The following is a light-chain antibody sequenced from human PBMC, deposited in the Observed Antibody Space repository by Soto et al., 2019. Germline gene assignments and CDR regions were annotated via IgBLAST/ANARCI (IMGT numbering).Light chain of an antibody. CDR2: KNN. CDR3: AAWDATLSGYV. Sequence: VLTQPHSASGTPGQRVTISCSGSSSNIGTDDVFWYLQFPGTAPKLLIYKNNQRPSGVSDRFSGSKSGTSASLAISGLRSEDEADYYCAAWDATLSGYVFGTGNKVTVL. J-gene: IGLJ1*01. V-gene: IGLV1-47*01. CDR1: SSNIGTDD.